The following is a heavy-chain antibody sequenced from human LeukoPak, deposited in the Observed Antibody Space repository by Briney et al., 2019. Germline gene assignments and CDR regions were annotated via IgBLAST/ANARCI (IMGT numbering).Heavy chain of an antibody. V-gene: IGHV4-34*01. CDR1: GGSFSDYS. Sequence: SETLSLTCAVSGGSFSDYSWSWIRQPPGKGLEWIGEINHSGSTKYNPSLKSRVTISVDTSKNQFSLKLSSVTAADTAVYYCARNDILTGYCFDYWGQGTLVTVSS. CDR2: INHSGST. CDR3: ARNDILTGYCFDY. J-gene: IGHJ4*02. D-gene: IGHD3-9*01.